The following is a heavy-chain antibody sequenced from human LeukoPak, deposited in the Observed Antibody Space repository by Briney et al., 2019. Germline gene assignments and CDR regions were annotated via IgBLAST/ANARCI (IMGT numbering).Heavy chain of an antibody. CDR1: GFTFSSYG. Sequence: PGGSLRLSCAASGFTFSSYGMSWVRQAPGKGLEWVSAISGIGGSTYYADSVKGRFTISRDNSKNTLYLQMNSLGAEDTAVYYCAKDPIGGDIVVVPAADYWGQGTLVTVSS. J-gene: IGHJ4*02. CDR2: ISGIGGST. D-gene: IGHD2-2*01. V-gene: IGHV3-23*01. CDR3: AKDPIGGDIVVVPAADY.